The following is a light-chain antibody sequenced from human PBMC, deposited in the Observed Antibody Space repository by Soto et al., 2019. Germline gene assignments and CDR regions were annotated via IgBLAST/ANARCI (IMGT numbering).Light chain of an antibody. V-gene: IGKV1-5*03. J-gene: IGKJ1*01. CDR3: QQYKSSST. CDR2: KAS. Sequence: DIQMTQSPSTLSASVGDTVTITCRASESISIWLVWYQQKPGKAPNLLINKASSLQSEVPSRFSGSRSGTEFTLTITSLQPDDFGVYYCQQYKSSSTFGQGTKVDIK. CDR1: ESISIW.